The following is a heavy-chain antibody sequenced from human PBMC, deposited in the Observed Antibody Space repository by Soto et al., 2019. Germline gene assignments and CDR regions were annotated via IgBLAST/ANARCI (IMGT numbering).Heavy chain of an antibody. CDR2: IYYIGGT. J-gene: IGHJ5*02. V-gene: IGHV4-61*08. CDR3: TREQSDDNYFDP. D-gene: IGHD6-19*01. Sequence: SETLSLTCPVSGAAVSSGGYFYTWFLQPPGKGLEWLGYIYYIGGTNYNPSLKSRVTISLDKSKSQFSLRLISVTAADTAVYYCTREQSDDNYFDPWGQGTLVTVSS. CDR1: GAAVSSGGYF.